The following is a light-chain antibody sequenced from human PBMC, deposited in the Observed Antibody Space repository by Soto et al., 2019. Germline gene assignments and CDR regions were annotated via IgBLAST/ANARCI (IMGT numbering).Light chain of an antibody. CDR1: QGISNW. V-gene: IGKV1-12*01. Sequence: DIQMTQSPSSVSASVGDRVTITCRASQGISNWLAWYQQKPGKAPSLLIHAASSLQSGVPSRFSGSGYGTDFTLTIRSLQPEDFATYFCQQANSLPVTFGPGTKVDIK. CDR3: QQANSLPVT. CDR2: AAS. J-gene: IGKJ3*01.